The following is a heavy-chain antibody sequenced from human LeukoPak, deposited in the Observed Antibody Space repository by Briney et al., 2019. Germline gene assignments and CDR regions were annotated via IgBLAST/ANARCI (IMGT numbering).Heavy chain of an antibody. CDR1: GFTFSSYA. D-gene: IGHD4-17*01. CDR3: ARDPNGDYIGTFDM. V-gene: IGHV3-23*01. CDR2: ISGSGGST. J-gene: IGHJ3*02. Sequence: PGGSLRLSCAASGFTFSSYAMSWVRKAPGKGLEWVSSISGSGGSTQYADSVQGRFAISRDNSKNTLYLQMNSLRVEDTAVYFCARDPNGDYIGTFDMWGRGTMVGVSS.